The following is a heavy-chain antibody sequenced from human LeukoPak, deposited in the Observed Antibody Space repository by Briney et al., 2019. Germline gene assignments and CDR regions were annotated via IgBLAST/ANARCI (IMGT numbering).Heavy chain of an antibody. CDR1: GGSISSYY. V-gene: IGHV4-59*08. J-gene: IGHJ5*02. CDR2: IYYSGST. D-gene: IGHD6-19*01. CDR3: ARHAGVIAVAGKNWFDP. Sequence: SETLFLTCTVSGGSISSYYWSWIRQPPGKGLEWIGYIYYSGSTNYNPSLKSRVTISVDTSKNQFSLKLSSVTAADTAVYYCARHAGVIAVAGKNWFDPWGQGTLVTVSS.